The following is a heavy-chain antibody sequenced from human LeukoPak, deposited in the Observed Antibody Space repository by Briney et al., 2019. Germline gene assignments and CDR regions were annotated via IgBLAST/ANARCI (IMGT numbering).Heavy chain of an antibody. J-gene: IGHJ3*02. CDR2: INHSGST. CDR1: GGSISNYY. CDR3: ARGRFGEAPGAFDI. D-gene: IGHD3-10*01. V-gene: IGHV4-34*01. Sequence: SETLSLTCTVSGGSISNYYWSWIRQPPGKGLEWIGEINHSGSTNYNPSLKSRVTISVDTSKNQFSLKLSSVTAADTAVYYCARGRFGEAPGAFDIWGQGTMVTVPS.